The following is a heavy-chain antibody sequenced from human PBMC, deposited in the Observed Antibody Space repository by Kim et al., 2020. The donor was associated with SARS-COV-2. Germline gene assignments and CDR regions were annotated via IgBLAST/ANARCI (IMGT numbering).Heavy chain of an antibody. CDR3: ARGGWYSSRFDP. CDR1: GGTFSSYA. D-gene: IGHD6-13*01. V-gene: IGHV1-69*13. CDR2: IIPIFGTA. Sequence: SVKVSCKASGGTFSSYAISWVRQAPGQGLEWMGGIIPIFGTANYAQKFQGRVTITADESTSTAYMELSSLRSEDTAVYYCARGGWYSSRFDPWGQGTLVTVSS. J-gene: IGHJ5*02.